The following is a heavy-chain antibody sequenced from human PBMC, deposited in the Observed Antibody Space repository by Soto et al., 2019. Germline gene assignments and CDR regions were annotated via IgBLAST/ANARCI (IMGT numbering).Heavy chain of an antibody. CDR3: ARRPSADWFDP. D-gene: IGHD2-2*01. V-gene: IGHV1-18*01. CDR2: ISPHNGKT. CDR1: GYTFTKYG. Sequence: QVQLVQSGAEVKKPGASVRVSCKASGYTFTKYGITWVRQAPGQGLEWMGWISPHNGKTHYAQKLQGRVTMTTDTSTSTASMVLRGLRSADTAIYYCARRPSADWFDPWGQGTLVTVSS. J-gene: IGHJ5*02.